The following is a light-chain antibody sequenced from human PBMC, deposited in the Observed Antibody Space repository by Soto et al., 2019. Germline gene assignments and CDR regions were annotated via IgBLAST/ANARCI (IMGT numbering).Light chain of an antibody. J-gene: IGKJ1*01. CDR1: QRVSSN. Sequence: EIVMTQSPATLSVSPGERATLSCVASQRVSSNLAWYQQRPGQVPRLLIFGASMRASGVPARFSASGSGTEFALTISSLQSEDFAVYYCQHYNNWPRTFGQGTKVDIK. CDR2: GAS. V-gene: IGKV3-15*01. CDR3: QHYNNWPRT.